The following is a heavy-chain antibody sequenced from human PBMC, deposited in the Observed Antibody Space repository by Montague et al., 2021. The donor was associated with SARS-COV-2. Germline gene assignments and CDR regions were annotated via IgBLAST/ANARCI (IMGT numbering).Heavy chain of an antibody. J-gene: IGHJ4*02. CDR2: IYSGGSST. Sequence: SLRLSCAASGFNFSNYAMSWVRQAPGKGLEWVSVIYSGGSSTYYADSVTGRFTISRDNSTNTLYLQMNSLRAEDTAVYYCAKDPHYDFWSGYYFDYWGQGTLVTVSS. CDR1: GFNFSNYA. V-gene: IGHV3-23*03. D-gene: IGHD3-3*01. CDR3: AKDPHYDFWSGYYFDY.